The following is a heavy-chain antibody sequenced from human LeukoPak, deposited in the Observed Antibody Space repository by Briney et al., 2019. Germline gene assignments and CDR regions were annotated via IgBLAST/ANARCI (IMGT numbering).Heavy chain of an antibody. CDR2: IYYSGST. D-gene: IGHD6-19*01. V-gene: IGHV4-38-2*01. Sequence: SETLSLTCAVSGYSITSGYYWGWIRQPPGKGLEWIGSIYYSGSTYYNPSLKSRVTISVDTSKNQFSLKLSSVTAADTAVYYCARHLKWLARGPFDYWGQGTLVTVSS. CDR1: GYSITSGYY. J-gene: IGHJ4*02. CDR3: ARHLKWLARGPFDY.